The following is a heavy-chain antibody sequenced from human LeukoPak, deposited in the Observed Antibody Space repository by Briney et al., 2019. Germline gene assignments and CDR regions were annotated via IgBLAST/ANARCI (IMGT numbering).Heavy chain of an antibody. V-gene: IGHV1-18*01. Sequence: ASVKVSCKAFGFSFISFGFNWVRQAPGQGLEWMGWISGYNGDTKYAQKFQGRVTMTTDKSTRTAYMELRSLRSDDTAVYYCARGTWETAARPYSFDTWGQGTLVTVTS. CDR3: ARGTWETAARPYSFDT. CDR2: ISGYNGDT. CDR1: GFSFISFG. D-gene: IGHD1-26*01. J-gene: IGHJ4*02.